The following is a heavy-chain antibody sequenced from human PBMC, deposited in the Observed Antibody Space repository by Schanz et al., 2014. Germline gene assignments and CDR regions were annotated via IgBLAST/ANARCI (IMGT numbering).Heavy chain of an antibody. D-gene: IGHD3-10*01. CDR3: AKGRFGELSAFDI. J-gene: IGHJ3*02. CDR2: INSVGSNT. CDR1: GFTFSSHW. V-gene: IGHV3-74*02. Sequence: VQLVESGGGVVQPGRSLRLSCAASGFTFSSHWMHWVRQDPGKGLVWVARINSVGSNTDYADSVKGRFTISRDNSKNTLYLQMNSLRAEDTAVYYCAKGRFGELSAFDIWGQGTRVTGSS.